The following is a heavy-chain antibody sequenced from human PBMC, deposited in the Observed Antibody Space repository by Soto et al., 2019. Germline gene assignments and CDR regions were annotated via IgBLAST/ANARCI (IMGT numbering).Heavy chain of an antibody. Sequence: SETLSLTCTVTGDSINNRSYYWGWIRQPPGKGLEWIGSIYYSGSTYNNPSLKSRVSMSVDTSKNQFSLKLRSATAADTALYYCARQRTSVVTQAYFDSWGQGSLVTVSS. CDR1: GDSINNRSYY. J-gene: IGHJ4*02. CDR2: IYYSGST. CDR3: ARQRTSVVTQAYFDS. V-gene: IGHV4-39*01. D-gene: IGHD2-21*02.